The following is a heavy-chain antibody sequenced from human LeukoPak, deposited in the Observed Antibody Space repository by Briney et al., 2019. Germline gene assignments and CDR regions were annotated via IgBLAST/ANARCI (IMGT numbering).Heavy chain of an antibody. D-gene: IGHD5-12*01. Sequence: AGGSLRLSCVDSEFTFSTYWMHWVRQAPGEGLVWVSSISSSSSYIYYADSVKGRFTISRDNAKNSLYLQMNSLRAEDTAVYYCARDHYGGYDPCDYWGQGTLVTVSS. J-gene: IGHJ4*02. CDR1: EFTFSTYW. CDR2: ISSSSSYI. V-gene: IGHV3-21*01. CDR3: ARDHYGGYDPCDY.